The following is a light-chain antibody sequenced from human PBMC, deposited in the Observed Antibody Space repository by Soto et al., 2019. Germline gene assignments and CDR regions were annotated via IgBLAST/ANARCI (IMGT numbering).Light chain of an antibody. CDR3: QQYNDWPRT. CDR2: GAS. J-gene: IGKJ1*01. V-gene: IGKV3-15*01. CDR1: QSVSSN. Sequence: IVMTQSPATLSVSPVERATLSCRASQSVSSNLAWYQQKPGQAPRLLIYGASTRATGIPARFSGSGSGTEFTLTISSLQSEDFAVYYCQQYNDWPRTFGQGTKVDIK.